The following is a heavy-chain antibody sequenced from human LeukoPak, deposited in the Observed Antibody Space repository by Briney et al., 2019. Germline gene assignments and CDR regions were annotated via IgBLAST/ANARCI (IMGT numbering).Heavy chain of an antibody. Sequence: SETLSLTCTVSGGSMSPYHWGWIRQPPGKGLEWTGYIYYSGSTNYNPSLKSRVTMSVDTSKNQFSLKLSSVTAADTAVYYCARDFYADCSSTSCYVHYFDYWGQGTLVTVSS. D-gene: IGHD2-2*01. J-gene: IGHJ4*02. CDR3: ARDFYADCSSTSCYVHYFDY. V-gene: IGHV4-59*12. CDR1: GGSMSPYH. CDR2: IYYSGST.